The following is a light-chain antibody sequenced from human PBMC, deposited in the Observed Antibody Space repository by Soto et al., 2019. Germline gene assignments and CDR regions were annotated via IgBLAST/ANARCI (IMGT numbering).Light chain of an antibody. CDR2: ANH. V-gene: IGLV1-47*02. CDR1: TSNVGTHY. J-gene: IGLJ2*01. Sequence: QSVVTQPPSVSGTPGQTITISCSRSTSNVGTHYVYWYQQVSGSAPKLVIHANHQRPSGVTDRFSGSKSGTSASLAISGLRSEDEADYYCAAWHDSLSGVIFGGGTKVTVL. CDR3: AAWHDSLSGVI.